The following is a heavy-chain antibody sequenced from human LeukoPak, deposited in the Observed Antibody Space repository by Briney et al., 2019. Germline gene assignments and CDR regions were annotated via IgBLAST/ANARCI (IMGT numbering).Heavy chain of an antibody. CDR1: GFTFSSYA. D-gene: IGHD3-10*01. Sequence: GGSLRLSCAASGFTFSSYAMSWVRQAPGKGLEWVSAIGGSGGSTYYADSVKGRFTISRDNSKNTLYLQMNSLRAEDTAVYYCAKDYYYGSGSYTGFDYWGQGTLVTVSS. J-gene: IGHJ4*02. CDR2: IGGSGGST. V-gene: IGHV3-23*01. CDR3: AKDYYYGSGSYTGFDY.